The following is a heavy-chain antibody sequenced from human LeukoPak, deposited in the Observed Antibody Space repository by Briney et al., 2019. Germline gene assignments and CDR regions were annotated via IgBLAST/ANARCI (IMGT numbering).Heavy chain of an antibody. CDR1: GGTFSSYA. CDR2: IIPIFGTA. V-gene: IGHV1-69*05. D-gene: IGHD3-22*01. Sequence: ASVKVSCKASGGTFSSYAISWVRQAPGQGLEWMGGIIPIFGTANYAQKFQGRVTITTDESTSTAYMELSSLRSEDTAVYYCALRDVVIPAGIRSMNYYYYYYMDVWGKGTTVTVSS. J-gene: IGHJ6*03. CDR3: ALRDVVIPAGIRSMNYYYYYYMDV.